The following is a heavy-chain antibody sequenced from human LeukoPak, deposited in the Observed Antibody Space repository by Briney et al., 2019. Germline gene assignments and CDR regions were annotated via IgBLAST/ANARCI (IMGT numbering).Heavy chain of an antibody. V-gene: IGHV1-18*01. D-gene: IGHD4-17*01. CDR3: ARWGPYNTVTTEGYYFDY. CDR2: ISAYNGNT. CDR1: GYTFTSYG. Sequence: GASVKVSCKASGYTFTSYGISWVRQAPGEGLEWMGWISAYNGNTNYAQKLQGRVTMTTDTSTSTAYMELRSLRSDDTAVYYCARWGPYNTVTTEGYYFDYWGQGTLVTVSS. J-gene: IGHJ4*02.